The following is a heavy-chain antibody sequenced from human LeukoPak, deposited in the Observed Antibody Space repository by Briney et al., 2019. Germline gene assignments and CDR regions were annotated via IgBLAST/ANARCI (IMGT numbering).Heavy chain of an antibody. CDR1: GGSISSYY. CDR3: ARDEGSGWYAY. Sequence: PSETLSLTCTVSGGSISSYYWSWIRQPAGRGLEWIGRIHTSGSTNYNPSLKSRLTMSGGTSKNLFSLRLTSVTAADTAIYYCARDEGSGWYAYWGQGTLVTVSS. D-gene: IGHD6-19*01. CDR2: IHTSGST. V-gene: IGHV4-4*07. J-gene: IGHJ4*02.